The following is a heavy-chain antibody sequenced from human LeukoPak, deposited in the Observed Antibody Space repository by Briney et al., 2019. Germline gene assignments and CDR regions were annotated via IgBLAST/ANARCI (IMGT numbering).Heavy chain of an antibody. Sequence: ASVKVSCKASGYTFTSYGISWVRQAPGQGLEWMGWISAYNGNTNYAQKLQGRVTMTTDTPTSTAYMELRSLRSDDTAVYYCARDRGGGFGELLADDYWGQGTLVTVSS. J-gene: IGHJ4*02. V-gene: IGHV1-18*01. CDR2: ISAYNGNT. CDR3: ARDRGGGFGELLADDY. CDR1: GYTFTSYG. D-gene: IGHD3-10*01.